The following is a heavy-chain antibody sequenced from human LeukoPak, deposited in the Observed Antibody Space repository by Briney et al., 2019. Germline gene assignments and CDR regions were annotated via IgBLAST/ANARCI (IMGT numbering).Heavy chain of an antibody. CDR2: MNPNSGNT. Sequence: ASVKVCFKASGYTFTSYDINWVRQAPGQGLEWMGWMNPNSGNTGYAQKFQGRVTMTRNTSISTAYMELSSLRSEDTAVYYCARGRIKNYYYDSSGYYYHWGQGTLVTVSS. CDR3: ARGRIKNYYYDSSGYYYH. V-gene: IGHV1-8*01. J-gene: IGHJ5*02. D-gene: IGHD3-22*01. CDR1: GYTFTSYD.